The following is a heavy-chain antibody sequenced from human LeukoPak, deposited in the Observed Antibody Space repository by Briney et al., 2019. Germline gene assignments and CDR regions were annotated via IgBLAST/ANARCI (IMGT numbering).Heavy chain of an antibody. CDR3: TRQTLTGYPDY. CDR1: GFTFSGSA. CDR2: IRSKANSYAT. D-gene: IGHD3-9*01. V-gene: IGHV3-73*01. J-gene: IGHJ4*02. Sequence: GGSLRLSCSASGFTFSGSAMHWVRQASGKGLEWVSRIRSKANSYATAYAASVKGRFTISRDDSKNTAYLQMNSLKTEDTAVYYCTRQTLTGYPDYWGQGTLVTVSS.